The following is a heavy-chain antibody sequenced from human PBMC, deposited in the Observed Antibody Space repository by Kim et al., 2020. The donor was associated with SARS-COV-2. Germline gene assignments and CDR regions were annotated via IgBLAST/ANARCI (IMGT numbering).Heavy chain of an antibody. Sequence: SETLSLTCTVSGGSISSGGYYWSWIRQHPGKGLEWIGYIYYSGSTYYNPSLKSRVTISVDTSKNQFSLKLSSVTAADTAVYYCARRHSGYDGKRGMRFDIWGQGTMVTVSS. D-gene: IGHD5-12*01. CDR1: GGSISSGGYY. J-gene: IGHJ3*02. V-gene: IGHV4-31*03. CDR3: ARRHSGYDGKRGMRFDI. CDR2: IYYSGST.